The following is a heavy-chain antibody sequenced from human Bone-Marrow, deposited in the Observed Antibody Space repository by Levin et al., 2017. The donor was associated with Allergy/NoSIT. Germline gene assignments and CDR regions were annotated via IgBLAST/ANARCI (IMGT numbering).Heavy chain of an antibody. Sequence: PAASVKVSCKASGYTFATYAIHWVRQVPGQGLEWMGWINVGNGNTKTSPKFLGRASMTSDTSASAAFLELNSLSSEDTGVYFCARVNIQTRDFFYYGMNVWGQGTTVTVS. CDR3: ARVNIQTRDFFYYGMNV. J-gene: IGHJ6*02. D-gene: IGHD2-21*02. CDR1: GYTFATYA. CDR2: INVGNGNT. V-gene: IGHV1-3*01.